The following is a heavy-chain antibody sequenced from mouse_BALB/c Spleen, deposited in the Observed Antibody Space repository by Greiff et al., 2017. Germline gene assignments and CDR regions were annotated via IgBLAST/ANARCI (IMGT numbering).Heavy chain of an antibody. CDR2: ISSGGSYT. CDR1: GFTFSSYT. Sequence: EVKVVESGGGLVKPGGSLKLSCAASGFTFSSYTMSWVRQTPEKRLEWVATISSGGSYTYYPDSVKGRFTISRDNAKNTLYLQMSSLKSEDTAMYYCTREEGNSFDYWGQGTTLTVSS. V-gene: IGHV5-6-4*01. J-gene: IGHJ2*01. CDR3: TREEGNSFDY.